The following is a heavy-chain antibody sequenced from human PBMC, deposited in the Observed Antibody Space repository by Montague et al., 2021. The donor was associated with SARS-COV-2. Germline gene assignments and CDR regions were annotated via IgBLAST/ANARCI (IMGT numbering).Heavy chain of an antibody. CDR2: TYYRSKWYN. Sequence: CAISGDSVSSNSAAWNWIRQSPSRGLEWLGRTYYRSKWYNDYALSVKSRITINPDTSKNQFSLKLSSVTAADTAVYYCAGERITMIVVVITPYYYYGMDVWGQGTTVTVSS. J-gene: IGHJ6*02. V-gene: IGHV6-1*01. CDR1: GDSVSSNSAA. D-gene: IGHD3-22*01. CDR3: AGERITMIVVVITPYYYYGMDV.